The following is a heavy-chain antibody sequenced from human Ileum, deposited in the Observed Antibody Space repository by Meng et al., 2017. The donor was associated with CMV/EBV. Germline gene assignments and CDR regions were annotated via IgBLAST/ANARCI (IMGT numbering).Heavy chain of an antibody. V-gene: IGHV3-9*01. J-gene: IGHJ6*02. D-gene: IGHD2-15*01. CDR3: AKDKIITGSRPGIVGYYFYAVDV. CDR1: GFNFDDYA. CDR2: ITWNSGNM. Sequence: SLKISCAASGFNFDDYAMHWVRQAPGKGLEWVAGITWNSGNMGYAHSVKGRFTISRDNAKNSLHLQMNSLRGEDTAIYYCAKDKIITGSRPGIVGYYFYAVDVWGQGTKVTVSS.